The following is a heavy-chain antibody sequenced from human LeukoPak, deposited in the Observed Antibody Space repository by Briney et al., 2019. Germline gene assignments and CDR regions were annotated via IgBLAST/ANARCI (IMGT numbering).Heavy chain of an antibody. CDR2: IWHDGSNK. Sequence: GGSLRLSCAASGFTFSNYGMHWVRQAPGKGLEWVAVIWHDGSNKYYADSVKGRFTISRDNSKNTLYLQMDSLRAEDTAVYYCARGTTVTTTDYWGQGTLVTVSS. CDR3: ARGTTVTTTDY. D-gene: IGHD4-17*01. J-gene: IGHJ4*02. CDR1: GFTFSNYG. V-gene: IGHV3-33*01.